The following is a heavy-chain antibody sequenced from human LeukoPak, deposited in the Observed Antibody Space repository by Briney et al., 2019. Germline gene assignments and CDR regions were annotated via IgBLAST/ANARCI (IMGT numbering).Heavy chain of an antibody. J-gene: IGHJ6*03. CDR2: IIPIFGTA. CDR3: VRVPAAMGYYYMDV. Sequence: SVKVSCKASGGTFSSYAISWVRQAPGQGLAWMGGIIPIFGTANYAQKFQGRVTITADESTSTAYMELSSLRSEDTAVYYCVRVPAAMGYYYMDVWGKGTTVTISS. D-gene: IGHD2-2*01. CDR1: GGTFSSYA. V-gene: IGHV1-69*13.